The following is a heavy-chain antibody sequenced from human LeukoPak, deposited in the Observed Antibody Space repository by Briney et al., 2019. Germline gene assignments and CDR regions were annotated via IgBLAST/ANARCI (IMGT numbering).Heavy chain of an antibody. D-gene: IGHD6-19*01. CDR3: ARGHRFRAVAGRAAVYYFDY. Sequence: PGGSLRLSCAASGFTFSSYAMHWVRQAPGKGLEWVAVISYDGSNKYYADSVKGRFTISRDNSKNTLYLQMNSLRAEDTAVYYCARGHRFRAVAGRAAVYYFDYWGQGTLVTVSS. J-gene: IGHJ4*02. CDR2: ISYDGSNK. CDR1: GFTFSSYA. V-gene: IGHV3-30-3*01.